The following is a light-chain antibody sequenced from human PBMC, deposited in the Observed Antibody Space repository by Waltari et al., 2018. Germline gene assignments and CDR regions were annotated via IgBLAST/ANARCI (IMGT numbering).Light chain of an antibody. CDR2: IDGGGGH. V-gene: IGLV4-69*01. J-gene: IGLJ2*01. CDR3: QTWDPDTVV. Sequence: QLAVTQSPSASASLGASVKLTCTPSSEPSASAIASHPHQPEKGPRFLMKIDGGGGHTKGDGIPDRFSGFSSGAERYLTISSLQYEDEAAYYCQTWDPDTVVFGGGTKLTV. CDR1: SEPSASA.